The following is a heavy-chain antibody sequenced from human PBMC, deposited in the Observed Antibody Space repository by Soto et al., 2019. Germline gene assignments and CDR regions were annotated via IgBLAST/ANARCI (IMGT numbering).Heavy chain of an antibody. CDR2: IYWNDDK. CDR3: AHTPDGRTGTTILPPWFDP. J-gene: IGHJ5*02. V-gene: IGHV2-5*01. CDR1: GFSLSTSGVG. D-gene: IGHD1-7*01. Sequence: ESGPTLVNPTQTLTLTCTFSGFSLSTSGVGVGWIRQPPGKALEWLALIYWNDDKRYSPSLKSRLTITKDTSKNQVVLTMTNMDPVDTATYYCAHTPDGRTGTTILPPWFDPWGQGTLVTVSS.